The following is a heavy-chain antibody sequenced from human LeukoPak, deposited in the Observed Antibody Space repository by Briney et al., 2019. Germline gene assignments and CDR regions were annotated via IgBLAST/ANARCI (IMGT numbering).Heavy chain of an antibody. CDR1: GGSISSYY. Sequence: PSETLSLTCTVSGGSISSYYWSWIRQPPGKGLEWIGYIYYSGSTNYNPSLKSRVTISVDTSKNQFSLKLSSVTAADTAVYYCASFRRYCSGASCYWNWFDPWGQGTLVTVSS. CDR2: IYYSGST. V-gene: IGHV4-59*08. D-gene: IGHD2-15*01. CDR3: ASFRRYCSGASCYWNWFDP. J-gene: IGHJ5*02.